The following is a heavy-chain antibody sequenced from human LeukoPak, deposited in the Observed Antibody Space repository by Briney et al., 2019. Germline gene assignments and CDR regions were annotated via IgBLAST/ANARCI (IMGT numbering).Heavy chain of an antibody. D-gene: IGHD6-13*01. V-gene: IGHV1-8*01. J-gene: IGHJ4*02. Sequence: GASVKVSCKASGYTFTSYDINWVRQATGQGLEWMGWMNPNSGNTGYAQKFQGRVTMTRNTSISTAYMELSSRRSEDTAVYYCAIIAAARYGLDYWGQGTLVTVSS. CDR2: MNPNSGNT. CDR1: GYTFTSYD. CDR3: AIIAAARYGLDY.